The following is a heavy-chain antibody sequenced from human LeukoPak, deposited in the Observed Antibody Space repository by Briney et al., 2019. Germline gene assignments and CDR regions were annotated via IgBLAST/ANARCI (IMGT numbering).Heavy chain of an antibody. CDR2: ISYDGSNK. J-gene: IGHJ6*02. CDR1: GFTFSSYA. V-gene: IGHV3-30-3*01. Sequence: GGSLRLSCAASGFTFSSYAMHWVRQAPGKGLEWVAVISYDGSNKYYADSVRGRFTISRDNSKNTLYLQMNSLRAEDTAVYYCAREVGGYYYGMDVWGQGTTVTVSS. D-gene: IGHD2-15*01. CDR3: AREVGGYYYGMDV.